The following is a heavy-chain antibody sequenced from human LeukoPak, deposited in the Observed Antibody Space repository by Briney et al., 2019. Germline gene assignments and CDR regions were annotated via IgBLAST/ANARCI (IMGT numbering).Heavy chain of an antibody. Sequence: GGSLRLSCAASGFTFSNYWMHWVRQAPGKGLVWVSHVNTDASSTSYADSVKGRFTISRDNAKNTVYLQMNSLRAEDTAVYYCAKGLPYSGYDYYFDYWGQGTLVTVSS. J-gene: IGHJ4*02. D-gene: IGHD5-12*01. V-gene: IGHV3-74*01. CDR3: AKGLPYSGYDYYFDY. CDR1: GFTFSNYW. CDR2: VNTDASST.